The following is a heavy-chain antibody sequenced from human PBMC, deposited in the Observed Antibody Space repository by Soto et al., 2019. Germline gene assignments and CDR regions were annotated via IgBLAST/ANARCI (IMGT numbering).Heavy chain of an antibody. CDR1: GYTFTAYP. CDR3: ARKDYYGAGIYYFDH. J-gene: IGHJ4*02. V-gene: IGHV1-3*01. CDR2: INVANGDT. Sequence: QVQLVQSGAEVKKPGASVKVSCKASGYTFTAYPMHWVRQAPGQRLEWMGWINVANGDTGYSQKFQGRVTVTRDTSASTDYMELSSLTSEDTAVYYCARKDYYGAGIYYFDHWGQGTLVTVFS. D-gene: IGHD3-10*01.